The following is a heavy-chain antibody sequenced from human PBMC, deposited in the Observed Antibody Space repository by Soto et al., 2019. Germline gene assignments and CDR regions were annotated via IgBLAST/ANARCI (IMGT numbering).Heavy chain of an antibody. D-gene: IGHD3-10*01. CDR3: ARAERGAFAP. CDR2: IWYDGSNK. Sequence: PGGALRLSCGTLGFTLSSYGMHWVRQAPGKGLEWVAVIWYDGSNKYYADSVKGRFTISRDNSKNTLYLQMNSLRAEDTAVYYCARAERGAFAPWGQGTLVTVSS. J-gene: IGHJ5*02. CDR1: GFTLSSYG. V-gene: IGHV3-33*01.